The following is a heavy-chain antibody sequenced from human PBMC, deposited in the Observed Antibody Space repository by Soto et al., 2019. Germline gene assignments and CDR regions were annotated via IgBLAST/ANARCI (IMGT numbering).Heavy chain of an antibody. D-gene: IGHD6-19*01. CDR3: VRDRALDSSGHWFDS. J-gene: IGHJ5*01. V-gene: IGHV4-31*03. CDR2: IYHIGSP. CDR1: GRSVSSGGYY. Sequence: SETLSLTCTVSGRSVSSGGYYWTWIRQHTGKGLEWIGYIYHIGSPSYNPSLKSRLSMSLDTSKNQFSLNLTSVTAADTAIYYCVRDRALDSSGHWFDSWGQGTLVTVSS.